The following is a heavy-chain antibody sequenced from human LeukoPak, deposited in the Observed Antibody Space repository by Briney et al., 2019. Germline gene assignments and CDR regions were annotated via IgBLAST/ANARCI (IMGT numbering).Heavy chain of an antibody. CDR1: GFTFSSYA. V-gene: IGHV3-23*01. Sequence: PGGSLRLSCAASGFTFSSYAMSWVRQAPGKGLEGVSAISGSGGSTYYAGSVNGRSTISRDNSKNTLYLQMNSLRAEDTAVYYCAKVRRVATILNFRFDYWGQGTLVTVSS. CDR3: AKVRRVATILNFRFDY. CDR2: ISGSGGST. D-gene: IGHD5-12*01. J-gene: IGHJ4*02.